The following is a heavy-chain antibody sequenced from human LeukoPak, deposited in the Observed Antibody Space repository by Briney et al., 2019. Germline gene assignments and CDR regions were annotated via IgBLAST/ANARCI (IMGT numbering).Heavy chain of an antibody. CDR3: AKNSYGDVYYFDY. D-gene: IGHD4-17*01. CDR1: GFTFSSYG. J-gene: IGHJ4*02. CDR2: ISYDGSNK. V-gene: IGHV3-30*18. Sequence: GGSLRLSCAASGFTFSSYGMHWVRQAPGKGLEWVAVISYDGSNKYYADSVKGRFTISRDNSKNTLYLQMNSLRAEDTAVYYCAKNSYGDVYYFDYWGQGTLVTVSS.